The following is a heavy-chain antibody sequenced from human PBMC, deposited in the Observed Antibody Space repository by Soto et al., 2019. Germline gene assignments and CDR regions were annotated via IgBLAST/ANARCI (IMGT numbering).Heavy chain of an antibody. Sequence: LSLTCTVSGGSISSGDYYWSWIRQPPGKGLEWIGYIYYSGSTYYNPSLKSRVTISVDTSKNQFSLKLSSVTAADTAVYYCARAGDNYYDSSGYQPRYDYWGQGTLVTVSS. D-gene: IGHD3-22*01. CDR2: IYYSGST. J-gene: IGHJ4*02. CDR3: ARAGDNYYDSSGYQPRYDY. V-gene: IGHV4-30-4*01. CDR1: GGSISSGDYY.